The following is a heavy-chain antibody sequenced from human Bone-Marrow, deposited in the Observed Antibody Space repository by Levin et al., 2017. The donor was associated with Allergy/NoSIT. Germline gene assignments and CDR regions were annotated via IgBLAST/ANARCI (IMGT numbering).Heavy chain of an antibody. CDR1: GFTFSSYA. V-gene: IGHV3-23*01. J-gene: IGHJ3*02. CDR2: ISGSGGST. CDR3: AKDLNSGSYPDAFDI. D-gene: IGHD1-26*01. Sequence: GESLKISCAASGFTFSSYAMSWVRQAPGKGLEWVSAISGSGGSTYYADSVKGRFTISRDNSKNTLYLQMNSLRAEDTAVYYCAKDLNSGSYPDAFDIWGQGTMVTVSS.